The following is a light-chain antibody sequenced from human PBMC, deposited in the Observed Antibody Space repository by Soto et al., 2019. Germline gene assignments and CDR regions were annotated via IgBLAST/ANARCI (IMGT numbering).Light chain of an antibody. V-gene: IGKV1-39*01. Sequence: DIQMTQSPSSLSASVGDRVTITCRASQSISSYLNWYQQKPGKAPKLLIYAASSLQSGVPSRFSGRGYGTDFTLTISSLQPEDFATYYCQQSYSTPPAFGQGTKVEIK. CDR1: QSISSY. J-gene: IGKJ1*01. CDR2: AAS. CDR3: QQSYSTPPA.